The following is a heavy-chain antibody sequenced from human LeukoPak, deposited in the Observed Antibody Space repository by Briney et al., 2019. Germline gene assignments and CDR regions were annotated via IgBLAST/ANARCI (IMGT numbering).Heavy chain of an antibody. D-gene: IGHD2-2*03. CDR3: ARAGIGYCSSTSCFGYYYGMDV. CDR2: ISSSSSYI. J-gene: IGHJ6*02. V-gene: IGHV3-21*01. CDR1: GFTFSSYS. Sequence: GGSLRLSCAASGFTFSSYSMNWVRQAPGKGLEWVSSISSSSSYIYYADSVKGRFTVSRDNAKNSLYLQMNSLRAEDTAVYYCARAGIGYCSSTSCFGYYYGMDVWGQGTTVTVSS.